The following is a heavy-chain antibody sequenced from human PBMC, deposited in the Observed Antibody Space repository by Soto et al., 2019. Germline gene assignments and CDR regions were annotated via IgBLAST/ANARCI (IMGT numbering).Heavy chain of an antibody. CDR1: GFTFSNYA. CDR2: MSSST. D-gene: IGHD6-19*01. V-gene: IGHV3-23*01. CDR3: AKGSSWSEFEY. J-gene: IGHJ4*02. Sequence: EVQLLESGGGLVQPGGSLRLSCVVSGFTFSNYAMTWVRQAPGKGLEWVSSMSSSTYYTDSVKGRFTISRDNSKNTLYLQMNSLRAQDMAMYYCAKGSSWSEFEYWGQGTLVTVSS.